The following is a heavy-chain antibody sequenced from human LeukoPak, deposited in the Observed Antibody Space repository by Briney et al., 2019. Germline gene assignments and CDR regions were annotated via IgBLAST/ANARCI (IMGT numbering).Heavy chain of an antibody. D-gene: IGHD6-13*01. J-gene: IGHJ4*02. CDR1: GYTFTNYG. CDR3: ARAGGRDRSSAVVY. Sequence: GASVKVSCKASGYTFTNYGISWVRQAPGQGLEWMGWISAYNGNTNYAEKLQGRVTMTTDTSTSTAYMELRSLRSDDTAVYYCARAGGRDRSSAVVYWGQGTLVTVSS. CDR2: ISAYNGNT. V-gene: IGHV1-18*01.